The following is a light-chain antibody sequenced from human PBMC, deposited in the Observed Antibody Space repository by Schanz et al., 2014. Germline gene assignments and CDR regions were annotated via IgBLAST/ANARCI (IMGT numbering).Light chain of an antibody. CDR2: WAS. J-gene: IGKJ3*01. Sequence: DIVMTQSPDSLPVSLGERATIHCKSSQSVLYSSNNKNYLAWYQQKPGQPPKLLIYWASTRESGVPDRFSGSGSGTDFTLTISSLQAEDVAVYYCQHYYTTPFTFGPGTKVEIK. CDR3: QHYYTTPFT. CDR1: QSVLYSSNNKNY. V-gene: IGKV4-1*01.